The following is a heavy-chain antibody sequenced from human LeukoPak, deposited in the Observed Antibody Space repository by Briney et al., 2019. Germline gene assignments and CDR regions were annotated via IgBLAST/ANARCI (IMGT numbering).Heavy chain of an antibody. CDR3: ARVKVYHGDYVGYFDY. CDR2: IIPIFGTA. J-gene: IGHJ4*02. V-gene: IGHV1-69*13. D-gene: IGHD4-17*01. Sequence: GASVKVSCKASGYTFTSYGISWVRQAPGQGLEWMGGIIPIFGTANYAQKFQGRVTITADESTSTAYMELSSLRSEDTAVYYCARVKVYHGDYVGYFDYWGQGTLVTVSS. CDR1: GYTFTSYG.